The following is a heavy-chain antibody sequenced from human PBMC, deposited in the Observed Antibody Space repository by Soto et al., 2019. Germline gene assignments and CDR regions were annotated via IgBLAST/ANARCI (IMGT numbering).Heavy chain of an antibody. CDR2: IYVSGNT. V-gene: IGHV4-39*01. D-gene: IGHD2-15*01. CDR1: GASITRSPSY. Sequence: QLHLQESGPGLVKPSETLSLTCTVSGASITRSPSYWGWIRQPPGKGLEWVGSIYVSGNTYHNPSLGSRSAVSGDPSRNQFSLRLRSVTVADTAVYYCASGSPIVVVLAETCWFDSWGQGTLVTVSS. J-gene: IGHJ5*01. CDR3: ASGSPIVVVLAETCWFDS.